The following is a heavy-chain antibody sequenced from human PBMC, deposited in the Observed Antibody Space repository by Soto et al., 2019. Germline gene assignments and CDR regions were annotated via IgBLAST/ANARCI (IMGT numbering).Heavy chain of an antibody. CDR3: ARDQLGGGYYYGMDV. Sequence: QVQLVQSGAEVKKPGSSVKVSCKASGGTFSSYAISWVRQAPGQGLEWMGGIIPIFGTANYAQKFQGRVTITADETTSPAYMELGSLGSGDTAVYYCARDQLGGGYYYGMDVWGQGTTVTVSS. D-gene: IGHD6-13*01. CDR2: IIPIFGTA. CDR1: GGTFSSYA. V-gene: IGHV1-69*01. J-gene: IGHJ6*02.